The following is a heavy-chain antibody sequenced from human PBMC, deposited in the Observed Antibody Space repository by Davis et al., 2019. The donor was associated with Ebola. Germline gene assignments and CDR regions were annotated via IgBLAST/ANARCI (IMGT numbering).Heavy chain of an antibody. J-gene: IGHJ2*01. CDR3: ARDVPAYCSGGSCYPFDL. CDR2: IYYSGST. V-gene: IGHV4-59*01. D-gene: IGHD2-15*01. CDR1: GGSISSYY. Sequence: PSETLSLTCTVSGGSISSYYWSWIRQPPGKGLEWIGYIYYSGSTNYNPSLKSRVTISVDTSKNQFSLKLSSVTAADTAVYYCARDVPAYCSGGSCYPFDLWGRGTLVTVSS.